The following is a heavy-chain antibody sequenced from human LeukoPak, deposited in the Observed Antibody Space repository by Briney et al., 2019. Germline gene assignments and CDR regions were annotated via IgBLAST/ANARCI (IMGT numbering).Heavy chain of an antibody. CDR1: GYTFTSYG. CDR3: ARPADNYDFWSGYGYYGMDV. V-gene: IGHV1-18*01. D-gene: IGHD3-3*01. J-gene: IGHJ6*02. CDR2: ISAYNGNT. Sequence: ASVKVSCKASGYTFTSYGISWVRQAPGQGLKWMGWISAYNGNTNYAQKLQGRVTMTTDTSTSTAYMELRSLRSDDTAVYYCARPADNYDFWSGYGYYGMDVWGQGTTVTVSS.